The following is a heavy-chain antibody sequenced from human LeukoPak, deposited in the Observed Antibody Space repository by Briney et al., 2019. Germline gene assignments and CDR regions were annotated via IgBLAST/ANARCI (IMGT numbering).Heavy chain of an antibody. V-gene: IGHV4-31*03. CDR3: ARVFRELATSAFDI. D-gene: IGHD1-26*01. Sequence: KPSETLSLTCTVSGGSISSGGYYWSWIRQHPGKGLEWIGYIYYSGSTYYNPSLKSRVTISVDTSKNQFSLKLSSVTAADTAVYYCARVFRELATSAFDIWGQGTMVTVSS. CDR2: IYYSGST. J-gene: IGHJ3*02. CDR1: GGSISSGGYY.